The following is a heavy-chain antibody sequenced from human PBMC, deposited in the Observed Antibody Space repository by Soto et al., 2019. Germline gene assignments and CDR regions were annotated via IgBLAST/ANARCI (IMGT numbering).Heavy chain of an antibody. CDR2: ISWDGGTT. CDR1: GFTFEDYT. Sequence: EVQLVESGGDVVQPGGSLRLSCAASGFTFEDYTIHWVRQAPGKALEWVSLISWDGGTTYYTHSVKGRFTISRDNSKNSLYLQMNSLRPEDTALYYCAKDGSQKDDDGNWLGSWGQGPLVTVSS. CDR3: AKDGSQKDDDGNWLGS. V-gene: IGHV3-43*01. J-gene: IGHJ5*01. D-gene: IGHD3-16*01.